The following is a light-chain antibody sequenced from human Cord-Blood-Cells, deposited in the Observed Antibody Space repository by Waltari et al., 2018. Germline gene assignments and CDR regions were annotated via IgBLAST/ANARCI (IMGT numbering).Light chain of an antibody. V-gene: IGLV2-23*01. CDR3: CSYAGSSTDV. Sequence: QSALTQPASVSGSPGQSITISCTGTSSDVGSYKLVPWFQQHPGKAPKLMIYEGSKRPAGVSNRFSGSKSGNRASLTISGLQAEDEADYYCCSYAGSSTDVFGTGTKVTVL. J-gene: IGLJ1*01. CDR2: EGS. CDR1: SSDVGSYKL.